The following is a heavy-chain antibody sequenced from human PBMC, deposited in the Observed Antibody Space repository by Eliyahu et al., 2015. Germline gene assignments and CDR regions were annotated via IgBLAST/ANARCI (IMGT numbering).Heavy chain of an antibody. CDR1: GXPFXXHG. D-gene: IGHD1-26*01. CDR2: IWYDGSNK. V-gene: IGHV3-33*01. J-gene: IGHJ4*02. CDR3: ARDIGIDSGSYLRGLDY. Sequence: VQLVESGGGVVXPGRSLRLSCAASGXPFXXHGLXWVRQAPGKGAEWVAVIWYDGSNKYYADSVKGRFTISRDNSKNTLYLQMNSLRAEDTAVYYCARDIGIDSGSYLRGLDYWGQGTLVTVSS.